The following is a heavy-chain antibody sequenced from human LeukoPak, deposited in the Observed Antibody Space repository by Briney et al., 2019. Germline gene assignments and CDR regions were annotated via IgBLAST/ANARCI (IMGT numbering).Heavy chain of an antibody. CDR1: GFSFSSYW. CDR2: VKPDGREK. J-gene: IGHJ4*02. V-gene: IGHV3-7*01. Sequence: GGSLGLSCAASGFSFSSYWMSWVRQAPGKGLEWVANVKPDGREKSYVDSVKGRFTISRDNSKNTLYLQMNSLRPEDTAVYYCARDPVPAAARHFDYWGQGTLVTVSS. CDR3: ARDPVPAAARHFDY. D-gene: IGHD2-2*01.